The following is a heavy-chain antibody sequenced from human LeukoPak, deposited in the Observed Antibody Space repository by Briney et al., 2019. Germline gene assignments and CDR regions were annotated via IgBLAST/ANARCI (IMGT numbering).Heavy chain of an antibody. J-gene: IGHJ4*02. CDR1: GGSFSGYY. CDR3: AREIPNSRRYTRRSGYYDY. V-gene: IGHV4-34*01. CDR2: INHSGST. D-gene: IGHD3-22*01. Sequence: PSETLSLTCAVYGGSFSGYYWSWIRQPPGKGLEWIGEINHSGSTNYNPSLKSRVTISVDTSKNQFSLKLSSVTAADTAVYYCAREIPNSRRYTRRSGYYDYWGLGTLVTVSS.